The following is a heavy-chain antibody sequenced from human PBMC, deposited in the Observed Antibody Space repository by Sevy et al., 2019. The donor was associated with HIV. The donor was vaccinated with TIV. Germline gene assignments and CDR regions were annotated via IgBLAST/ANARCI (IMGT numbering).Heavy chain of an antibody. CDR3: AREGCTKPHDY. CDR2: LSFGCGEI. V-gene: IGHV3-23*01. D-gene: IGHD2-8*01. J-gene: IGHJ4*02. Sequence: GGSLRLSCAASGFTFSKYSMSWVRQPPGKGLEWVSTLSFGCGEINYADSVKGRFTISRDKSKSSVYLQMNSLRPEDTAVYYCAREGCTKPHDYWGQGTLVTVSS. CDR1: GFTFSKYS.